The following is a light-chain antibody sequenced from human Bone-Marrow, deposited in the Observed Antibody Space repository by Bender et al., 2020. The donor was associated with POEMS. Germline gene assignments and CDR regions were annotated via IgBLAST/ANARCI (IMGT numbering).Light chain of an antibody. CDR1: TSNIGSNT. CDR3: AAWDDSLSGFV. V-gene: IGLV1-44*01. J-gene: IGLJ1*01. Sequence: QSVLTQPPSVSGTPGQRITISCSGGTSNIGSNTVNWYQQLPGTAPRVLIFGDNERPSGVPDRFSGSKSDTSASLGINGLRSDDEGDYYCAAWDDSLSGFVFGSGTQVTVL. CDR2: GDN.